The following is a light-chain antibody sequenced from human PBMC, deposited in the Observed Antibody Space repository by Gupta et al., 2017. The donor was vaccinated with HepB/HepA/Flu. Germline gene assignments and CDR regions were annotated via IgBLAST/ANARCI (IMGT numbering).Light chain of an antibody. CDR3: QQYSAYPHT. J-gene: IGKJ2*01. V-gene: IGKV1-16*02. CDR1: QGITNY. Sequence: DIQMTQSPSSLSASVGEKVTITCRASQGITNYVAWFQQKPGKAPKSLIYAASSLHRGVPAKFSGSGSGTDFTLNISSLQPEDIATYYCQQYSAYPHTFGQGTKLEIK. CDR2: AAS.